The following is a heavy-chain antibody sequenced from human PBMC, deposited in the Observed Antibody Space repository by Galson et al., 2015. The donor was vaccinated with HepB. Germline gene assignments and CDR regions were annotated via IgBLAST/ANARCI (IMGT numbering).Heavy chain of an antibody. J-gene: IGHJ4*02. CDR1: GYTFTSYY. CDR2: INPSGGST. CDR3: ARAGGGRDRGDY. V-gene: IGHV1-46*01. D-gene: IGHD1-26*01. Sequence: SVKVSCKASGYTFTSYYMHWVRQAPGQGLEWMGIINPSGGSTSYAQKFQGRVTMTRDTSTSTVYMELSSLRSEDTGVYYCARAGGGRDRGDYGGQVTLVTVSS.